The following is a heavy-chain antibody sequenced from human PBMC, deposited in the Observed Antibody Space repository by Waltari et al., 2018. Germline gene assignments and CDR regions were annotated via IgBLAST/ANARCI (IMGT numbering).Heavy chain of an antibody. Sequence: QVQLVESGGGVVQPGRSLRLSGAASGFTFSRYARHGVRRVQGKGLEWVAVIWYDGSYKFYADSVKGRFSISRDNPKNTLHLQMDSLRAEDSAIYYCAKDGSASRLVRYYLDSWGPGTLVTVSS. J-gene: IGHJ4*02. D-gene: IGHD2-8*02. CDR3: AKDGSASRLVRYYLDS. CDR1: GFTFSRYA. V-gene: IGHV3-33*06. CDR2: IWYDGSYK.